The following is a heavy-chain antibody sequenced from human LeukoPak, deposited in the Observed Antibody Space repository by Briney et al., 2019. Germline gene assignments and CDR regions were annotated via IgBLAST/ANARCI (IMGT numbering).Heavy chain of an antibody. J-gene: IGHJ3*02. CDR2: ISGSGGST. V-gene: IGHV3-23*01. Sequence: AGGSLRLSCAASGFTVSSYYMSWVRQAPGKGLEWVSAISGSGGSTYYADSVKGRFTISRDNSKNTLYLQMNSLRAGDTAVYYCAKSPGRVVPSLSFDIWGQGTMVTVSS. CDR1: GFTVSSYY. D-gene: IGHD3-10*01. CDR3: AKSPGRVVPSLSFDI.